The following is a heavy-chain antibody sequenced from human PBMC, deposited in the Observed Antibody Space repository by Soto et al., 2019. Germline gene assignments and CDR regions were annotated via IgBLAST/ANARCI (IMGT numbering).Heavy chain of an antibody. CDR3: ARDIGVRGVKYYYYGMDV. CDR2: IYYSGST. Sequence: SETLSLTCTVSGGSVSSGSYYWSWIRQPPGKGLEWIGYIYYSGSTNYNPSLKSRVTISVDTSKNQFSLKLSSVTAADTAVYYCARDIGVRGVKYYYYGMDVWGQGTTVTVSS. CDR1: GGSVSSGSYY. V-gene: IGHV4-61*01. D-gene: IGHD3-10*01. J-gene: IGHJ6*02.